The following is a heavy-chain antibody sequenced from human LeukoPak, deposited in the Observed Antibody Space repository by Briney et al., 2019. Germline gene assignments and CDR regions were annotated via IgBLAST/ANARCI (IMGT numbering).Heavy chain of an antibody. Sequence: SGGSLRLSCAASGFTFSSYGMHWVRQAPGKGLEWVAVIWYDGSNKYYADSVKGRFTISRDNSKNTLYLQMNSLRAEDTAVYYCARQPRWGSGYYYGDYWGQGTLVTVSS. D-gene: IGHD3-22*01. V-gene: IGHV3-33*01. CDR2: IWYDGSNK. CDR1: GFTFSSYG. CDR3: ARQPRWGSGYYYGDY. J-gene: IGHJ4*02.